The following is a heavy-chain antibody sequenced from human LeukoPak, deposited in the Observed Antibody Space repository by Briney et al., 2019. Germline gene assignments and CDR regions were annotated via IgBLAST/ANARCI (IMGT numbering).Heavy chain of an antibody. V-gene: IGHV4-4*07. Sequence: SETLSLTCTVSGGSISSYYWSWIRQPAGKGLEWIGRIYTSGCTNYNPSLKSRVTMSVDTSKNQFSLKLSSVTAADTAVYYCARDRRWRRDSKTPYYYYGMDVWGQGTTVTVS. CDR2: IYTSGCT. D-gene: IGHD5-24*01. J-gene: IGHJ6*02. CDR1: GGSISSYY. CDR3: ARDRRWRRDSKTPYYYYGMDV.